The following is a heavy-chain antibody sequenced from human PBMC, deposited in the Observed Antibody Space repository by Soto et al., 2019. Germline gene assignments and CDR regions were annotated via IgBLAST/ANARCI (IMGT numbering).Heavy chain of an antibody. CDR1: GFTFSSYA. V-gene: IGHV3-64*01. J-gene: IGHJ4*02. Sequence: ESGGGLVQPGGSLRLSCAASGFTFSSYAMHWVRQAPGKGLEYVSVINSNGGSTDYANSVKGRFTISRDNSKNTLYLQMGSLRAEDMAVYYCARTSGYAFDYWGRGTLVTVSS. CDR2: INSNGGST. CDR3: ARTSGYAFDY. D-gene: IGHD5-12*01.